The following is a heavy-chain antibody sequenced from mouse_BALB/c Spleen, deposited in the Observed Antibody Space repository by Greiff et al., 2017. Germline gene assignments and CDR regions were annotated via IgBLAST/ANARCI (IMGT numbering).Heavy chain of an antibody. D-gene: IGHD2-14*01. J-gene: IGHJ3*01. Sequence: DVKLQESGPGLVKPSQSLSLTCSVTGYSITSGYYWNWIRQFPGNKLEWMGYISYDGSNNYNPSLKNRISITRDPSKNQFFLKLNSVTTEDTATYYCARNRYDDWFAYWGQGTLVTVSA. V-gene: IGHV3-6*02. CDR1: GYSITSGYY. CDR3: ARNRYDDWFAY. CDR2: ISYDGSN.